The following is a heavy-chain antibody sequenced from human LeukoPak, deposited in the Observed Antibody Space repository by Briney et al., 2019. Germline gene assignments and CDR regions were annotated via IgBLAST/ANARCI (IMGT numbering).Heavy chain of an antibody. D-gene: IGHD3-3*01. Sequence: PGVSLRLSCAPSRFTFNSYSMNWVRQAPGKGLECVSSISSSSSYIYYSDSVKGRFTTSSNNAKNSLYLRMNSLSDEDTAVYYCARKYYDFWSGYSHAFDIWGQGTMVTVSS. CDR1: RFTFNSYS. CDR2: ISSSSSYI. V-gene: IGHV3-21*01. CDR3: ARKYYDFWSGYSHAFDI. J-gene: IGHJ3*02.